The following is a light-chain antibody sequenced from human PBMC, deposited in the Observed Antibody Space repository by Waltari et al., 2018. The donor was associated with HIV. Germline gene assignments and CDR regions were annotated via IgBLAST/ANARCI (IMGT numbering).Light chain of an antibody. Sequence: DIRMTQSPSSLSASVGDRVTITCRATQDIGDSLAWYQQRPGQGPKLLIYRASTLHSGVPSRFTGSGSGTYFTLSITSLQPEDVATYFCQKYNNAPHTFGQGTKVEI. CDR1: QDIGDS. V-gene: IGKV1-27*01. J-gene: IGKJ1*01. CDR3: QKYNNAPHT. CDR2: RAS.